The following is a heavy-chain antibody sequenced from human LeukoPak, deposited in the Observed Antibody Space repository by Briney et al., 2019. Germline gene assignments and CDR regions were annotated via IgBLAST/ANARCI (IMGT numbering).Heavy chain of an antibody. Sequence: GGSRRLSCAASGFTFSSYGIHWVRKAPGKGLEWLAVISYDGSNKYYADFVKGRFTISRDNSKNTLYLQMNSLRAEDMAVYYCAKARGMYSSSAMDVWGQGTTVTVSS. D-gene: IGHD6-19*01. J-gene: IGHJ6*02. CDR3: AKARGMYSSSAMDV. CDR1: GFTFSSYG. V-gene: IGHV3-30*18. CDR2: ISYDGSNK.